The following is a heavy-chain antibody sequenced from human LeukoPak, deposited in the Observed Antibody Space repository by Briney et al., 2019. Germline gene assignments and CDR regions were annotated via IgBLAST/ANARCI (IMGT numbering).Heavy chain of an antibody. CDR2: IYYSGST. CDR1: GGSISSSSYY. CDR3: ARHEVGGPALD. Sequence: PSETLSLTCTVSGGSISSSSYYWGWIRQPPGKGLEWIGSIYYSGSTYYNPSLKSRVTISVDTSKNQFSLKLSSVTAADTAVYYCARHEVGGPALDWGQGTLVTVSS. D-gene: IGHD3-16*01. V-gene: IGHV4-39*01. J-gene: IGHJ4*02.